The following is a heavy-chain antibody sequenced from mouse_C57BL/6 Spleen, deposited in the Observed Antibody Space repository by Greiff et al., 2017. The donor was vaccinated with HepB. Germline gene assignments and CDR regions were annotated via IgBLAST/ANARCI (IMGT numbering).Heavy chain of an antibody. D-gene: IGHD1-1*01. CDR2: IWSGGST. Sequence: QVQLQQSGPGLVQPSQSLSITCTVSGFSLTSYGVHWVRQSPGKGLEWLGVIWSGGSTDYNAAFITRLSIRKDNYKSQVFFKMNSLQADDTAIYYCARKPNYGSSYDYAMDYWGQGTSVTVSS. V-gene: IGHV2-2*01. CDR3: ARKPNYGSSYDYAMDY. CDR1: GFSLTSYG. J-gene: IGHJ4*01.